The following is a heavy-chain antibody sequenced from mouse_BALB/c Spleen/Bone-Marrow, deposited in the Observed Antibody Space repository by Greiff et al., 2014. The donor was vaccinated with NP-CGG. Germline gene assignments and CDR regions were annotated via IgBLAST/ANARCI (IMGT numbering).Heavy chain of an antibody. J-gene: IGHJ3*01. D-gene: IGHD2-14*01. CDR1: GYTFTDYW. CDR2: IDTSDSYI. V-gene: IGHV1-69*01. CDR3: ARSDYRYDPLAN. Sequence: QVQLKESGAELVMPGASVKMSCKASGYTFTDYWMHWVKQRPGQGLEWIGAIDTSDSYISYNQKFKGKATLTVDESSSTAYMQLGSLTSEDSAVYHCARSDYRYDPLANWGQGTLVTVSA.